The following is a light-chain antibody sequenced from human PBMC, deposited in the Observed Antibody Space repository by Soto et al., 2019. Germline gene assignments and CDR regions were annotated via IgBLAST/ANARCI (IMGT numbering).Light chain of an antibody. Sequence: EIVMTQSPATLSLSPGERATLSCRASQTIDNTLAWYQRKPGQAPRLLIYDASTRATGVPARFSGSGSGTDFTLTISSLRSEDFAVYYCQHYNYWPYTFGQGPRWIS. V-gene: IGKV3-15*01. CDR1: QTIDNT. CDR2: DAS. CDR3: QHYNYWPYT. J-gene: IGKJ2*01.